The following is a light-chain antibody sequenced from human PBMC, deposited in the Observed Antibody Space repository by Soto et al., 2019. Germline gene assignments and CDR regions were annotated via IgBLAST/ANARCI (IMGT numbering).Light chain of an antibody. CDR2: EVS. J-gene: IGLJ1*01. CDR1: NSDVGGYNY. V-gene: IGLV2-14*01. Sequence: QSALTQPASVSGSPGQSITISCTGTNSDVGGYNYVSWYQQHPGKALELMIYEVSHRPSGVSNRFSGSKSDNTASLTISGLQAEDEADYYCSSYTSISTLYVFGTGTRSPS. CDR3: SSYTSISTLYV.